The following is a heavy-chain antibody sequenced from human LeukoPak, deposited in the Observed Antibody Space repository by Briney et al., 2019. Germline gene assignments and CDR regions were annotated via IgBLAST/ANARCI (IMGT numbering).Heavy chain of an antibody. CDR2: IYYSGST. CDR3: ARASYNYLMGFDY. D-gene: IGHD5-24*01. Sequence: SETLSLTCTVSGGSISSYYWSWIRQPPGKGLDWIGYIYYSGSTNYNPSLKSRVTISVDTSKNQFSLKLSSVTAADTAVYYCARASYNYLMGFDYWGQGTLVTVSS. V-gene: IGHV4-59*01. CDR1: GGSISSYY. J-gene: IGHJ4*02.